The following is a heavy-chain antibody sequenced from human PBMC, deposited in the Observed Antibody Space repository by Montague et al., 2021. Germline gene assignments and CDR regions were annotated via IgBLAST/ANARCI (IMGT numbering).Heavy chain of an antibody. CDR2: VIHGGRT. CDR1: RSLINSDYY. Sequence: SETLSLTCTVSRSLINSDYYWGWIRQPPGKGLEWMGSVIHGGRTYYNPSLKSRVTISVDTSNNHFSLQLSSVTAADTAMYYCARERDRNYYMDSWGKGTTITVSS. CDR3: ARERDRNYYMDS. J-gene: IGHJ6*03. V-gene: IGHV4-38-2*02.